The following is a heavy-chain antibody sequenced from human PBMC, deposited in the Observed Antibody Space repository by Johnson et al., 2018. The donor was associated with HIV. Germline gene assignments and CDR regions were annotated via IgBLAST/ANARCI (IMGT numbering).Heavy chain of an antibody. CDR3: AREVDLGSGSDAFDI. CDR2: ISYDGSNK. Sequence: QVKLVESGGGVVQPGRSLRLSCAASGFTFSSYAMHSVRQAPGKGLEWVAVISYDGSNKYYADSVKGRFTISRDNSKNTLYLQMNSLRAEDTAVYYCAREVDLGSGSDAFDIWGQGTMVTVSS. CDR1: GFTFSSYA. D-gene: IGHD6-25*01. J-gene: IGHJ3*02. V-gene: IGHV3-30*14.